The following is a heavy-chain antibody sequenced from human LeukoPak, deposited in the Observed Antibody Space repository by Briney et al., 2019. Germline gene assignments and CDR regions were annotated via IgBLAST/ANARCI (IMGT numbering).Heavy chain of an antibody. Sequence: SVKVSCKASGGTFSSYAISWVRQAPGQGLEWMGRIIPILGIANYAQEFQGRVTITADKSTGTAYMELSSLRSEDTAVYYCARGGPYYDFWSGSNGAFDIWGQGTMVTVSS. J-gene: IGHJ3*02. CDR1: GGTFSSYA. CDR2: IIPILGIA. CDR3: ARGGPYYDFWSGSNGAFDI. V-gene: IGHV1-69*04. D-gene: IGHD3-3*01.